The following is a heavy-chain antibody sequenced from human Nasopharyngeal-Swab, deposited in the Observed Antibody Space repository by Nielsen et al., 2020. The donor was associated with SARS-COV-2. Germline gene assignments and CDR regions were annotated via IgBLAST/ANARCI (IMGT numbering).Heavy chain of an antibody. CDR1: GYTFTSHN. CDR2: FDPRGDST. D-gene: IGHD1-1*01. J-gene: IGHJ4*02. CDR3: ARDSDNWAIDY. V-gene: IGHV1-46*01. Sequence: ASVKVSCKASGYTFTSHNMHWVRQAPGQGLEWMAIFDPRGDSTSHAQKFQGRLTMTTDTTTSTVYMELSSLRSEDAAVYYCARDSDNWAIDYWGQGTLVTVSP.